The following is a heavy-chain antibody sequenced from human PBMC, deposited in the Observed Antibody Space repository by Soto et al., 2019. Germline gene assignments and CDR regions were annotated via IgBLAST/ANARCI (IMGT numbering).Heavy chain of an antibody. CDR2: IYYSGST. CDR3: ARDLVYCSGGSCYPLGMDV. CDR1: GGSISSYY. V-gene: IGHV4-59*01. D-gene: IGHD2-15*01. J-gene: IGHJ6*02. Sequence: QVQLQESGPGLVKPSETLSLTCTVSGGSISSYYWSWIRQPPGKGLEWIGYIYYSGSTNYNPSLKSRVTISVDTSKNQFSLKLSSVTAADTAVYYCARDLVYCSGGSCYPLGMDVWGQGTTVTVS.